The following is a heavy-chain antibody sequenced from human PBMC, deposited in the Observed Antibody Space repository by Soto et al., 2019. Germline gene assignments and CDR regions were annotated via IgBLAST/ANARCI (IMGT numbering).Heavy chain of an antibody. Sequence: EVQLLESGGGLVQAGGSLRLSCVASGFTFSNYAMSWVRQAPGKGLEWVSSIAGSFGTTHYANSVKGRFTISRDNSKNTLYLQMNSLRAEDTALYHCAKDLIAAPGTPSYYFDSWGQGTLVTVSS. D-gene: IGHD6-13*01. CDR3: AKDLIAAPGTPSYYFDS. J-gene: IGHJ4*02. CDR2: IAGSFGTT. V-gene: IGHV3-23*01. CDR1: GFTFSNYA.